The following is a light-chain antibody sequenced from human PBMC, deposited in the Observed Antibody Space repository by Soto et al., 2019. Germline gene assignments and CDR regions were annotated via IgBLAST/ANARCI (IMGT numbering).Light chain of an antibody. Sequence: QSALTQHASVSGSPGQSINISCTGTSSDVGGYNYVSWYQQHPGKAPKLMIYDVSNRPSGVSNRFSGSKSGNTASLTISGLQAEDEADYYCTSNTSSSTLVFGTGTKLTVL. CDR3: TSNTSSSTLV. V-gene: IGLV2-14*01. CDR1: SSDVGGYNY. CDR2: DVS. J-gene: IGLJ1*01.